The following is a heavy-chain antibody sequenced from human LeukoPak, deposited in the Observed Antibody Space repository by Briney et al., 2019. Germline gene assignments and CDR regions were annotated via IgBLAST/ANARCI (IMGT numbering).Heavy chain of an antibody. CDR1: GFTFSTYA. V-gene: IGHV3-23*01. J-gene: IGHJ3*02. CDR3: AKDHSSAWVYDAFDS. D-gene: IGHD6-19*01. Sequence: PGGSLRLSCAASGFTFSTYAMSWVRQAPGKGLEWVSAISDSGGSTYYTDSVKGRFTISRDNSKNTLYLQMNSLRDGDTAVYYCAKDHSSAWVYDAFDSWGQGTMVTVSS. CDR2: ISDSGGST.